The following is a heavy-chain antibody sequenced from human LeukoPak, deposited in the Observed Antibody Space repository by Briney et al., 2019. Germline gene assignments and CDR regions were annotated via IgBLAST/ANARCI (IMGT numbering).Heavy chain of an antibody. CDR3: AGHPGGYSSSPGYYYMDV. CDR1: GYSFTSYW. D-gene: IGHD6-6*01. J-gene: IGHJ6*03. Sequence: GESLKISCKGSGYSFTSYWIGWVRQMPGKGLEWMGIIYPGDSDTRYSPSFQGQVTISADKSISTAYLQWSSLKASDTAMYYCAGHPGGYSSSPGYYYMDVWGKGTTVTVSS. CDR2: IYPGDSDT. V-gene: IGHV5-51*01.